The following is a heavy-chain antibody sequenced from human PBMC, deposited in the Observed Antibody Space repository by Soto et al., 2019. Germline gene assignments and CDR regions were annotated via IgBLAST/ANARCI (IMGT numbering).Heavy chain of an antibody. CDR2: IIPVIGTP. Sequence: VQLVQSGAEVKKPGSSVKVSCKASGGTFSSNAISWVRQAPGQGLEWMGGIIPVIGTPNYAQKLQGRVTITADESTGTDYMELNSLRSEDTAVYYCASHTSSSEYYYYGMDVWGQGTTVTVSS. J-gene: IGHJ6*02. CDR1: GGTFSSNA. D-gene: IGHD6-6*01. V-gene: IGHV1-69*01. CDR3: ASHTSSSEYYYYGMDV.